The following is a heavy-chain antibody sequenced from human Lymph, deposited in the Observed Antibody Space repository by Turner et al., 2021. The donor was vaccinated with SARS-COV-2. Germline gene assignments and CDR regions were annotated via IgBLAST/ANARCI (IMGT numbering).Heavy chain of an antibody. CDR1: EFTVSSNY. D-gene: IGHD4-17*01. J-gene: IGHJ4*02. Sequence: EVQVVESGGGLVQTGGSLRLSCAASEFTVSSNYMSWVRQAPGKGLEWVSIIYSGGSTYYADSVNGRFTISRDNSKNTLYLQMNSLRAEDTAVYYCARVLPYGDYFDYWGQGTLVTVSS. CDR3: ARVLPYGDYFDY. CDR2: IYSGGST. V-gene: IGHV3-53*01.